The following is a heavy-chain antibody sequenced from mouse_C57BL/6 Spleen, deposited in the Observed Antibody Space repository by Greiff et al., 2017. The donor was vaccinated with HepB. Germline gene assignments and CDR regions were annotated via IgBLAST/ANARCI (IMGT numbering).Heavy chain of an antibody. CDR2: ISSGGDYI. CDR1: GFTFSSYA. Sequence: EVKLMESGEGLVKPGGSLKLSCAASGFTFSSYAMSWVRQTPEKRLEWVAYISSGGDYIYYADTVKGRFTISRDNARNTLYLQMSSLKSEDTAMYYCTRDSPYYYGSSYFDYWGQGTTLTVSS. D-gene: IGHD1-1*01. CDR3: TRDSPYYYGSSYFDY. V-gene: IGHV5-9-1*02. J-gene: IGHJ2*01.